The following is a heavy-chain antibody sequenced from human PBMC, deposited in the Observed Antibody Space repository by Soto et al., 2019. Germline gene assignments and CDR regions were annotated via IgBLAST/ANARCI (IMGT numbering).Heavy chain of an antibody. V-gene: IGHV4-39*01. CDR1: GGSISSSSYY. J-gene: IGHJ4*02. CDR2: IYYSGST. D-gene: IGHD5-18*01. CDR3: ARLNSYGSFFDY. Sequence: SETLSLTCTVSGGSISSSSYYWGWIRQPPGKGLEWIGSIYYSGSTYYNPSLKSRVTISVDTSKNQFSLKLSSVTAADTAVYYCARLNSYGSFFDYRGQGTLVSVSS.